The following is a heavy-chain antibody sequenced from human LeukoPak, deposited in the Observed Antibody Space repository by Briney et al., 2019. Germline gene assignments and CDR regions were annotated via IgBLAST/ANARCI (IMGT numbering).Heavy chain of an antibody. Sequence: PGGSLRLSCAPSGFTFSSYAMSWVRQAPGKGLEWVSAIIGSGSSTYYADSVKGRFTISRDNSKNTLFLQMNSLRAEDTVVYYCAKDRSQQLVLDFWGQGTLVTVSS. D-gene: IGHD6-13*01. CDR2: IIGSGSST. CDR3: AKDRSQQLVLDF. J-gene: IGHJ4*02. CDR1: GFTFSSYA. V-gene: IGHV3-23*01.